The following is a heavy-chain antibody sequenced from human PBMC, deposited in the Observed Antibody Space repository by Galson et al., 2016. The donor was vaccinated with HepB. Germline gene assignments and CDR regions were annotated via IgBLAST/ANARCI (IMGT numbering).Heavy chain of an antibody. J-gene: IGHJ4*02. Sequence: SLRLSCAASGFTFNTYMMNWVRQAPGKGLEWLSSISNSGAYIYYADSLKGRFTISRDNAKNSLFLQMNSLRVEDTAVYYCTRARSDYNDYDGRVIDYWGQGTQVTVSS. CDR3: TRARSDYNDYDGRVIDY. CDR2: ISNSGAYI. V-gene: IGHV3-21*01. D-gene: IGHD4-11*01. CDR1: GFTFNTYM.